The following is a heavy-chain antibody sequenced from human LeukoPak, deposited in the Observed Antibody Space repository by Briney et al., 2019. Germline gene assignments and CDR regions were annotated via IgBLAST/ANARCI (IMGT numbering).Heavy chain of an antibody. V-gene: IGHV3-48*01. CDR2: ITLSSSSI. J-gene: IGHJ4*02. CDR3: ARESQIAAAAVDY. Sequence: GGTLRLSCAASGFNFNNYNMNWVRQAPGKGLEWVSYITLSSSSIYYADSVKGRFTISRDNAKNSLYLQMNSLRAEDTAVYYCARESQIAAAAVDYWGQGTLVTVSS. CDR1: GFNFNNYN. D-gene: IGHD6-13*01.